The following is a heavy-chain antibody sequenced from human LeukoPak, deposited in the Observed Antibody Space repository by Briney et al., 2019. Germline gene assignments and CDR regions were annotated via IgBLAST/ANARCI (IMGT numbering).Heavy chain of an antibody. D-gene: IGHD2-21*01. Sequence: ASVKVSCKASGYSSTNYGISWVRQAPGQGLEWMGWIHIYRGNTNYAQKFQGRVTMTTDTSTSTVYMEVRGLRSDDTAMYYCARGIMGDPPDYWGQGTLVTVSP. CDR3: ARGIMGDPPDY. CDR2: IHIYRGNT. V-gene: IGHV1-18*01. CDR1: GYSSTNYG. J-gene: IGHJ4*02.